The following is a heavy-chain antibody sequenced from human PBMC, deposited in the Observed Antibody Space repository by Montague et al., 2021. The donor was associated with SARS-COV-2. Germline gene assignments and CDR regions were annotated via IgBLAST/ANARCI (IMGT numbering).Heavy chain of an antibody. CDR3: ARGSGCSGGSCYSEWDPDYYYGMDV. V-gene: IGHV4-4*02. J-gene: IGHJ6*02. CDR2: IYHTGST. D-gene: IGHD2-15*01. Sequence: SETLSLTCVVSGDSISTDNWWTWVRLPPGKGLEWVGEIYHTGSTKYKPSLKSRVSMSVDKSWNQFSLKLSSVTAADTAVYYCARGSGCSGGSCYSEWDPDYYYGMDVWGQGTTVTVSS. CDR1: GDSISTDNW.